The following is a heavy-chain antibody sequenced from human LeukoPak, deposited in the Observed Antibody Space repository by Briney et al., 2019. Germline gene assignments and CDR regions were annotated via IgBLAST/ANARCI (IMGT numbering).Heavy chain of an antibody. Sequence: QPGGSLRLSCAASGFTFSSYGMHWVRQAPGKGLEWVAFIRYDGSNKYYADSVKGRSTISRDNSKNTLYLQMNSLRAEDTAVYYCAKAYYYDSSVDYWGQGTLVTVSS. D-gene: IGHD3-22*01. CDR2: IRYDGSNK. CDR3: AKAYYYDSSVDY. J-gene: IGHJ4*02. CDR1: GFTFSSYG. V-gene: IGHV3-30*02.